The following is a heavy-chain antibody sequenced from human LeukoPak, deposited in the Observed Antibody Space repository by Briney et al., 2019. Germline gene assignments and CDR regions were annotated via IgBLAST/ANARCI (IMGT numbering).Heavy chain of an antibody. CDR2: INHSGSTT. J-gene: IGHJ3*02. CDR3: ARVRLSIAAAGIGRRGAFDI. CDR1: GESFSGYY. V-gene: IGHV4-34*01. D-gene: IGHD6-13*01. Sequence: SETLSLTCAVYGESFSGYYWNWIRQPPGKGLEWIGEINHSGSTTNHNPSLKSRVTMSVDTSKNQFSLKMTSVTAADTAVYYCARVRLSIAAAGIGRRGAFDIWGQGTMVTVSS.